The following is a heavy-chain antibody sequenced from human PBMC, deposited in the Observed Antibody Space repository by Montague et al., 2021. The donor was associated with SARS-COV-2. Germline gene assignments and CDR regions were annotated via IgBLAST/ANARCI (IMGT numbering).Heavy chain of an antibody. J-gene: IGHJ3*02. CDR1: GGSFSGYY. CDR2: INHSGST. Sequence: SETLSLTCAVYGGSFSGYYWTWIRQSPRKGLEWIGEINHSGSTNYNPSLKSRVTISVDTSENQFSLKLSSVTAADTAVYHCAKDGEALAWGTFDIWGQGTMVTVSS. V-gene: IGHV4-34*01. CDR3: AKDGEALAWGTFDI. D-gene: IGHD3-10*01.